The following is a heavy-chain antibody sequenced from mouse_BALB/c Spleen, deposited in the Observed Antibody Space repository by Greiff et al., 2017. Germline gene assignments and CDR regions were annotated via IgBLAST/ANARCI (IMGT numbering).Heavy chain of an antibody. Sequence: VQLQQSGAELVRPGALVKLSCKASGFNINDYYMHWVKQRPEQGLEWIGWIDPENGNTIYDPKFQGKASITADTSSSTAYLQLSSLTSEDTAVYYCARDYRYLDYWGQGTTLTVSS. V-gene: IGHV14-1*02. J-gene: IGHJ2*01. CDR1: GFNINDYY. CDR3: ARDYRYLDY. D-gene: IGHD2-14*01. CDR2: IDPENGNT.